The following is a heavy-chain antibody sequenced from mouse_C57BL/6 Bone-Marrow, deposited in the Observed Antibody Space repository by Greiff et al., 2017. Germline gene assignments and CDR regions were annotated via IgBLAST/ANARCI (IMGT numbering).Heavy chain of an antibody. V-gene: IGHV1-69*01. Sequence: VQLQQPGAELVMPGASVKLSCKASGYTFTSYWMHWVKQRPGQGLEWIGEIDPSDSYTNYNQKFKGKSTVTVDKSSSTAYMQLSSLISEDSAVYYCAKGENYGYDQAGFAYWGQGTLVTVSA. CDR1: GYTFTSYW. CDR3: AKGENYGYDQAGFAY. D-gene: IGHD2-2*01. J-gene: IGHJ3*01. CDR2: IDPSDSYT.